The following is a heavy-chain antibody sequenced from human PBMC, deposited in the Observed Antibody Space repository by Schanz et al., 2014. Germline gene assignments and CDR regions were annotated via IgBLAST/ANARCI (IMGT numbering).Heavy chain of an antibody. CDR1: GYTFTSYG. J-gene: IGHJ4*02. D-gene: IGHD3-9*01. CDR2: ISAYNGNT. CDR3: ARDAADFYDILTEEDY. Sequence: QVQLVQSRAEVKKPGASVKVSCKASGYTFTSYGISWVRQAPGQGLEWMGWISAYNGNTKYPQKLQGRVTMTTDTATSTAYMELRSLRSDDTAVYYCARDAADFYDILTEEDYWGQGTLVTVSS. V-gene: IGHV1-18*01.